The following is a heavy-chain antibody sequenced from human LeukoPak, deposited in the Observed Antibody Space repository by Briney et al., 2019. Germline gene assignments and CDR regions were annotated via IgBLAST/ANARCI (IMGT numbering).Heavy chain of an antibody. CDR1: DFSFATYG. J-gene: IGHJ6*03. CDR3: ARDPYSGNYGAYYYYYMDV. Sequence: TTGGSLRLSCAASDFSFATYGMGWVRQAPGRGLEWVSSVSGGDPTTYYADSVKGRFTISRDNAKSSPYLQMDSLRAEDTAVYYCARDPYSGNYGAYYYYYMDVWGKGTTVTISS. CDR2: VSGGDPTT. D-gene: IGHD1-26*01. V-gene: IGHV3-21*01.